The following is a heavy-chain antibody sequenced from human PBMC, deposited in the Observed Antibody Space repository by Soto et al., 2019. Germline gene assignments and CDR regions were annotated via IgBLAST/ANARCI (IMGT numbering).Heavy chain of an antibody. CDR3: ARGKSSGPLYYFDT. J-gene: IGHJ4*02. D-gene: IGHD6-19*01. CDR2: IKESGFA. V-gene: IGHV4-34*01. CDR1: NGSFSDYF. Sequence: TCGVYNGSFSDYFWNWIRQPPGKGLEWIGEIKESGFATYNPSLKRRVTMSVDTANNQFSLKVTSVTAADTAVYYCARGKSSGPLYYFDTWGQGTLVTAS.